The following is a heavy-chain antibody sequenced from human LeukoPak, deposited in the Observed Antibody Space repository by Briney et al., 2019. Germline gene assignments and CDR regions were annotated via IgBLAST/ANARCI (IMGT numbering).Heavy chain of an antibody. CDR2: ISGGGGNI. CDR3: AKDRTVGASYWYFDL. D-gene: IGHD1-26*01. CDR1: GFIFSSYS. V-gene: IGHV3-48*01. J-gene: IGHJ2*01. Sequence: GGSLRLSCAASGFIFSSYSMNWVRQAPGKGLEWISYISGGGGNIHYADSVEGRFTISRGSSKNTLFLHMNTLRAEDTAIYYCAKDRTVGASYWYFDLWGRGTLVTVSS.